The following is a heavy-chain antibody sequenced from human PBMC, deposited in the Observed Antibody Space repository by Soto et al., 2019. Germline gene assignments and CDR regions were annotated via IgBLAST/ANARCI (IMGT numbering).Heavy chain of an antibody. CDR1: GFTFSTYA. CDR3: VRDWSGNKCPCMDV. J-gene: IGHJ6*02. V-gene: IGHV3-23*01. CDR2: IVDTRTT. D-gene: IGHD3-3*01. Sequence: EVHLFESGGGLVQPGGSLRLACAASGFTFSTYAMTWVRQAPGKGLEWVSSIVDTRTTYYADSVKGRFTISRDSSKSTLYLQMNTLRAEDTAIYDCVRDWSGNKCPCMDVWGQGITVPVS.